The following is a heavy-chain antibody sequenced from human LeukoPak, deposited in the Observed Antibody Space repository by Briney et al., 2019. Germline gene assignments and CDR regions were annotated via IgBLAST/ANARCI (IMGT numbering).Heavy chain of an antibody. J-gene: IGHJ6*03. V-gene: IGHV1-69*06. D-gene: IGHD2-2*01. CDR1: GYTFTNYG. Sequence: SVKVSCKASGYTFTNYGLSWVRQAPGQGLEWMGGIIPIFGTANYAQKFQGRVTITADKSTSTAYMELSSLRSEDTAVYYCARAVPAAESTYYYYMDVWGKGTTVTVSS. CDR2: IIPIFGTA. CDR3: ARAVPAAESTYYYYMDV.